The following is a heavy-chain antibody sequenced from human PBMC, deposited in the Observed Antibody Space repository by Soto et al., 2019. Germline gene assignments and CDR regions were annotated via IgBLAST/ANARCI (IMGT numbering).Heavy chain of an antibody. CDR2: LSGGGSTT. CDR1: GFTFSLSA. Sequence: EVQLLASGGGFVQPGESLRLSCAASGFTFSLSAMSWVRQAPGRGLDWVSSLSGGGSTTDYADSVKGLFTISRDNSKNTVPLQINSLRAEDTSVYYCAKGPEYDILTGCDYWGQGALVTVSS. CDR3: AKGPEYDILTGCDY. V-gene: IGHV3-23*01. D-gene: IGHD3-9*01. J-gene: IGHJ4*02.